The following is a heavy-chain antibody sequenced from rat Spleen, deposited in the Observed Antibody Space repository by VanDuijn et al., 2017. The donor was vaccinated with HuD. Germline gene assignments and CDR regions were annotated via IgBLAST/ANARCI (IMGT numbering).Heavy chain of an antibody. V-gene: IGHV5-27*01. D-gene: IGHD1-12*03. J-gene: IGHJ2*01. CDR3: TRGGYNDGYYVTPFDY. CDR1: GFTFSDCY. Sequence: EVQLVKSDGGLVQPGRSLKLSCATSGFTFSDCYMAWVRQAPTKGLEWVATISTSGAGTFYRDSVKGRFTVSRDNAKSTLYLQMNSLRSEDTATYYGTRGGYNDGYYVTPFDYWGQGVMVTVSS. CDR2: ISTSGAGT.